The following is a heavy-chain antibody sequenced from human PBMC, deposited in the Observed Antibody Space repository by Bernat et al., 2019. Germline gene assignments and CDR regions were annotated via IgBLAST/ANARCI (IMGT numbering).Heavy chain of an antibody. Sequence: QVQLVQSGGEVKKPGASVKVSCKASGYTFTSHIITWVRQAPGQGPEWLGWSNPNIGNAHYAQSVQGSVTMNTDTSTSAGYMELRSLTPDDSAVYYCARGMRTGVSRGTGAIAYWGQGTLVTVSS. V-gene: IGHV1-18*01. CDR3: ARGMRTGVSRGTGAIAY. CDR1: GYTFTSHI. J-gene: IGHJ4*02. CDR2: SNPNIGNA. D-gene: IGHD2-15*01.